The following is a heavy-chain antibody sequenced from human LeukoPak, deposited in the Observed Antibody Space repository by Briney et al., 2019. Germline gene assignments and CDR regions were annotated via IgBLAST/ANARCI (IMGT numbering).Heavy chain of an antibody. J-gene: IGHJ4*02. V-gene: IGHV3-23*01. D-gene: IGHD3-22*01. CDR3: AKGSDSSGLYPFDY. Sequence: PGGSLRLSCAAYGFTFSSYAMSWVRQAPGKGLEWVSAISGSGGSTYYADSVKGRFTISRDNSKNTLYLQMNILRAEDTAVYYCAKGSDSSGLYPFDYWGQGTLVTVSS. CDR2: ISGSGGST. CDR1: GFTFSSYA.